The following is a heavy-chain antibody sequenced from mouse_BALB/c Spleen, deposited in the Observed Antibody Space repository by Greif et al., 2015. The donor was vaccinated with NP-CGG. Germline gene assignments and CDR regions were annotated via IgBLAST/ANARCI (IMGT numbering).Heavy chain of an antibody. CDR3: ARGIYYGNYGAMDY. V-gene: IGHV1-7*01. D-gene: IGHD2-1*01. CDR2: INPSTGYT. CDR1: GYTFTSYW. J-gene: IGHJ4*01. Sequence: VQLQQSGAELAKPGASVKMSCKASGYTFTSYWMHWVKQRPGQGLEWIGYINPSTGYTEYNQKFKDKATLTADKSSSTAYMQLSSLTSEDSAVYYCARGIYYGNYGAMDYWGQGTSVTVSS.